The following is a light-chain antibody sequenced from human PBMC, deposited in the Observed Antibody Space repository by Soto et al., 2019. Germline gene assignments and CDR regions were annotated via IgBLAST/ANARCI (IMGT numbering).Light chain of an antibody. Sequence: QSALTQPASVSGSPGQSITISCTGTSNDVDSHNFVSWYKQHPGKAPKLMIYEGDRRPSGVSNRLSGSKSGNTASLTISGLQAEDEANYYCCSYVGSSIWVFGGGTKLTVL. CDR3: CSYVGSSIWV. CDR2: EGD. CDR1: SNDVDSHNF. V-gene: IGLV2-23*01. J-gene: IGLJ3*02.